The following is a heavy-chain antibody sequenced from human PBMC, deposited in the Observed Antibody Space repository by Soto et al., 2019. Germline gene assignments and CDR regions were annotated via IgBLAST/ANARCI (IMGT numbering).Heavy chain of an antibody. CDR2: ISYSGST. CDR1: GGSVSSAPYY. CDR3: PRPGGPVTGTTRLDT. V-gene: IGHV4-31*03. J-gene: IGHJ5*02. D-gene: IGHD1-7*01. Sequence: PSETLSLTCSVSGGSVSSAPYYWSWIRQHPEKGLEWIGYISYSGSTYYNPSLKGRVTVSVDTSNNQFSLKLSSVTAADTAVYYCPRPGGPVTGTTRLDTWGQGTLVTVSS.